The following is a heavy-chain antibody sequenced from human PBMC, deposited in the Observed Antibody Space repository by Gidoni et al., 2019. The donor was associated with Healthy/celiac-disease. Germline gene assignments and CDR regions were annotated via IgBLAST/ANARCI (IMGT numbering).Heavy chain of an antibody. V-gene: IGHV3-64D*08. CDR2: ISSNGGST. CDR1: GFPFSSYA. J-gene: IGHJ6*04. Sequence: EVQLVASGGGLVQPGGSLRLSCSASGFPFSSYAMHWIRQAPGKGLEYVSAISSNGGSTYYADSVKGRFIISRDNSKNTLYLQMSSLRAEDTAVYYCVKGSRFLEWPDYYYGMDVWGKGTTVTVSS. CDR3: VKGSRFLEWPDYYYGMDV. D-gene: IGHD3-3*01.